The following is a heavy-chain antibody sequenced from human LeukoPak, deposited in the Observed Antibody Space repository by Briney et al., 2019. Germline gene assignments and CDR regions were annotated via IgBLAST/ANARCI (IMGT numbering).Heavy chain of an antibody. D-gene: IGHD6-13*01. V-gene: IGHV3-7*01. Sequence: GGSLRLSCAASGFDFSGHWMSWFRQAPGKGLEWVANIRQDGLEIYYVDSVKVRFTISRDNAQNSLFPQMNSLRAEDTAIYYCARVGYTSTFYWGQGTLVTVSS. CDR2: IRQDGLEI. J-gene: IGHJ4*02. CDR1: GFDFSGHW. CDR3: ARVGYTSTFY.